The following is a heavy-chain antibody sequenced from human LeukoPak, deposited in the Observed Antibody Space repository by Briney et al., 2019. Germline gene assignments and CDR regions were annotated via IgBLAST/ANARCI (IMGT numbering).Heavy chain of an antibody. CDR1: GFSVSNYY. J-gene: IGHJ4*02. CDR2: MYTGGGR. Sequence: GSLRLSCAASGFSVSNYYMSWVRQPPGKGLEWVSVMYTGGGRYYGDSVKGRFTISRDNSKNTVFLQMNSLRVEDTALYYCTRGQSYCGADCYSDWGQGTLVTVPS. D-gene: IGHD2-21*02. V-gene: IGHV3-66*01. CDR3: TRGQSYCGADCYSD.